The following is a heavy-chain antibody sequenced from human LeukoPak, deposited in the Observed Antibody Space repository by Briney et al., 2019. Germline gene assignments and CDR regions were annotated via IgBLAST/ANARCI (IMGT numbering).Heavy chain of an antibody. CDR2: IRYDGSNK. Sequence: GGSLRLSCAASGFTFSSYGMHWVRQAPGKGLEWVAFIRYDGSNKYYADSVKGRFTIFRDNSKNTLYLQMNSLRAEDTAVYYCAKEGPGYSSSCPGDYWGQGTLVTVSS. CDR1: GFTFSSYG. CDR3: AKEGPGYSSSCPGDY. V-gene: IGHV3-30*02. D-gene: IGHD6-13*01. J-gene: IGHJ4*02.